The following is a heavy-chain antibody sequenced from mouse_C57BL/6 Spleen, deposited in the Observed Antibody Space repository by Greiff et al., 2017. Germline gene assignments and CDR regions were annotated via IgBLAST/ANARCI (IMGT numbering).Heavy chain of an antibody. CDR1: GFNIKDYY. CDR3: TRRNDYDGTPFAY. Sequence: EVKVVESGAELVRPGASVKLSCTASGFNIKDYYMHWVKQRPEQGLEWIGRIDPEDGDTEYAPKFPGKATMTADTSSNTAYLQLSSLTSEDTAVYYCTRRNDYDGTPFAYWGQGTLVTVSA. V-gene: IGHV14-1*01. J-gene: IGHJ3*01. CDR2: IDPEDGDT. D-gene: IGHD2-4*01.